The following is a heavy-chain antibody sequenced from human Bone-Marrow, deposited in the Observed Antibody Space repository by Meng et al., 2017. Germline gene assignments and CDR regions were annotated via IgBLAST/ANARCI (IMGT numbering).Heavy chain of an antibody. CDR3: ARDPYDSSGYYYMNAFDI. Sequence: GGSLRLSCAASGFTFSSYSMHWVRQAPGKGLEWVAVISYDGSNKYYADSVKGRFTISKDNSKNTPYLQMNSLRAEDTAVYYCARDPYDSSGYYYMNAFDIWGQGTMVTVSS. J-gene: IGHJ3*02. D-gene: IGHD3-22*01. CDR2: ISYDGSNK. CDR1: GFTFSSYS. V-gene: IGHV3-30*04.